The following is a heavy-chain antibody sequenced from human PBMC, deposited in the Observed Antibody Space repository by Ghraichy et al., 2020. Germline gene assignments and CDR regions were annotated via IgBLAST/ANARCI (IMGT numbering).Heavy chain of an antibody. CDR1: GFTFSTYG. J-gene: IGHJ6*02. CDR2: ISYDGSDK. CDR3: AKDISRYCSGGRCYSPYYYGLDV. V-gene: IGHV3-30*18. Sequence: GGSLRLSCAASGFTFSTYGMHWVRQAPGKGLEWVAVISYDGSDKYYANSVRGRFTISRDNSKNTLYLQMDSLRAEDTAVYYCAKDISRYCSGGRCYSPYYYGLDVWGQGTTVTVSS. D-gene: IGHD2-15*01.